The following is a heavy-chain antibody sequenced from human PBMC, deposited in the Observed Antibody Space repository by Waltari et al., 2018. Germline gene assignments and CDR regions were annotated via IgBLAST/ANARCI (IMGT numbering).Heavy chain of an antibody. Sequence: EVQLVESGGGLVQPGGSLRLSCEVSGFTFRSYWMSWVRQAPGKGLECVANIKEDGGEKYYVDSVKGRFTISRDNAKNSLYLQMNSLRAEDTAVYYCASLIGDREDYWGQGTLVTVSS. CDR3: ASLIGDREDY. CDR1: GFTFRSYW. CDR2: IKEDGGEK. J-gene: IGHJ4*02. D-gene: IGHD3-16*01. V-gene: IGHV3-7*03.